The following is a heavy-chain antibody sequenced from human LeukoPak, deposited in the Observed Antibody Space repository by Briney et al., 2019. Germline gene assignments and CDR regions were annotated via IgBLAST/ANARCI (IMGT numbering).Heavy chain of an antibody. CDR1: GGTFSSYA. Sequence: GASVKVSCKASGGTFSSYAISWVRQAPGQGLEWMGWINPNSGGTNYAQKFQGRVTMTRDTSISTAYMELSRLRSDDTAVYYCAREGSIGSSWYAYYYYYYMDVWGKGTTVTVSS. J-gene: IGHJ6*03. CDR2: INPNSGGT. V-gene: IGHV1-2*02. D-gene: IGHD6-13*01. CDR3: AREGSIGSSWYAYYYYYYMDV.